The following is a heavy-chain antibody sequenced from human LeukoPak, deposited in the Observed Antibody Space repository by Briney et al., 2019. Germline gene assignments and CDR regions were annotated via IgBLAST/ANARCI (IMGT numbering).Heavy chain of an antibody. CDR1: GFTFTSYE. Sequence: PGGSLRLSCAASGFTFTSYEMNGVRQAPGKGLEWVSYISSTGNTIYYADSVKGRFTISRDNAKNSLYLQMNSLRADDTAVYYCARGRQWLVPFDYWGQGTLVTVSS. V-gene: IGHV3-48*03. D-gene: IGHD6-19*01. CDR3: ARGRQWLVPFDY. J-gene: IGHJ4*02. CDR2: ISSTGNTI.